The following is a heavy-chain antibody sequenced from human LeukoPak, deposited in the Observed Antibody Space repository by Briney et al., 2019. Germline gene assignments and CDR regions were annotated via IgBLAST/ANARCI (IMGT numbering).Heavy chain of an antibody. CDR2: IWYDESNK. D-gene: IGHD5-12*01. V-gene: IGHV3-33*01. CDR1: GFTFSSYG. CDR3: ARDRGYSGYDSPDY. Sequence: GGSLRLSCAASGFTFSSYGMHWVRQAPGKGLEWVAVIWYDESNKYYADSVKGRFTISRDNSKNTLYLQMNSLRAEDMAVYYCARDRGYSGYDSPDYWGQGSLVTISS. J-gene: IGHJ4*02.